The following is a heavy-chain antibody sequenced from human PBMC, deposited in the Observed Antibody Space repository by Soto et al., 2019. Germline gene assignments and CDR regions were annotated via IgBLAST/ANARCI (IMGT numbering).Heavy chain of an antibody. D-gene: IGHD3-10*01. CDR2: IYYSGST. J-gene: IGHJ6*03. CDR3: ARSPMVRGVVYYYMDV. CDR1: CGSISSGGYC. V-gene: IGHV4-31*03. Sequence: SETLSLTCTVSCGSISSGGYCWSCIRQRPGKGLEWIGYIYYSGSTYYNPSLKSRVTISVDTSKNQFSLKLSSVTAADTAVYYCARSPMVRGVVYYYMDVWGKGTTVTVSS.